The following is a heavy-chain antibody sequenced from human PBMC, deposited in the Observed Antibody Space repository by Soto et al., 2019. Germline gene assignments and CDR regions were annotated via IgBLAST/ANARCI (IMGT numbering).Heavy chain of an antibody. J-gene: IGHJ4*02. CDR1: GFTFDDYA. Sequence: GGSLRLSCAASGFTFDDYAMHWVRQAPGKGLEWVSGISWNSGIIDYADSVKGRFTISGDNAKNSLYLQMNSLRAEDTALYYCAKGYSYGVLEPLGYWGQGTLVTVSS. CDR2: ISWNSGII. D-gene: IGHD5-18*01. V-gene: IGHV3-9*01. CDR3: AKGYSYGVLEPLGY.